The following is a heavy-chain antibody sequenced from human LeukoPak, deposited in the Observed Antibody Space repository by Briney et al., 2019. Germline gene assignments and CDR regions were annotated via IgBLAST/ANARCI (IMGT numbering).Heavy chain of an antibody. V-gene: IGHV3-30*18. CDR2: ISYDGSNK. D-gene: IGHD4-23*01. CDR1: GFTFSSYG. Sequence: PGGSLRLSCAASGFTFSSYGMHWVRQAPGKGLEWVAVISYDGSNKYYADPVKGRFTISRDNSKNTLYLQMNSLRAEDTAVYYCAKDNDYGGSLDYWGQGTLVTVSS. CDR3: AKDNDYGGSLDY. J-gene: IGHJ4*02.